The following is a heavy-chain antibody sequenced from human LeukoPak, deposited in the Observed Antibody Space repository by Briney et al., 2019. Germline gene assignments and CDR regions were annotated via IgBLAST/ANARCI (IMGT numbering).Heavy chain of an antibody. CDR2: INTETGNP. D-gene: IGHD3-10*01. J-gene: IGHJ4*02. CDR3: ARGGYYGGSGTYGFFDY. CDR1: GYTFISYA. V-gene: IGHV7-4-1*02. Sequence: ASVKVSCKASGYTFISYAMNWVRQAPGQGLEWMGWINTETGNPTYAQGFTGQFVFSVDTSVNTAYLQISSLRTEDTAVYYCARGGYYGGSGTYGFFDYWGRGSLVTVSS.